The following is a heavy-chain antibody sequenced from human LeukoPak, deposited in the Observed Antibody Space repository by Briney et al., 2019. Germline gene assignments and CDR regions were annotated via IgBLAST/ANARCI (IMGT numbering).Heavy chain of an antibody. CDR2: ISAYNGNT. Sequence: ASVKVSCKASGYTFTSYGISWVQQAPGQGLEWMGWISAYNGNTNYAQKLQGRVTMTTDTSTSTAYMELRSLRSDDTAVYYCACAGPGYYPSTIDYWGQGTLVTVSS. V-gene: IGHV1-18*01. CDR3: ACAGPGYYPSTIDY. J-gene: IGHJ4*02. CDR1: GYTFTSYG. D-gene: IGHD3-22*01.